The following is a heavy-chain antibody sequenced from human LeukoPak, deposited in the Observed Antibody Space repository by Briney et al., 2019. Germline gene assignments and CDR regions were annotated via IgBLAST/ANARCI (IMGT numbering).Heavy chain of an antibody. D-gene: IGHD6-19*01. J-gene: IGHJ6*02. CDR2: IYHSGST. V-gene: IGHV4-30-2*01. CDR3: ARTRSSGWYEGPYYGMDV. CDR1: GGSISSGGYY. Sequence: SETLSLTCTVSGGSISSGGYYWSWIRQPPGKGLEWIGYIYHSGSTYYNPSLKSRVTISVDRSKNQFSLKPSSVTAADTAVYYCARTRSSGWYEGPYYGMDVWGQGTTVTVSS.